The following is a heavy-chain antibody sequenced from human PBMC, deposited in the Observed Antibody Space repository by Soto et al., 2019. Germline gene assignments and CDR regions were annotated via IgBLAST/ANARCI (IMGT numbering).Heavy chain of an antibody. CDR3: ARAEEEDIVVVDRNGFDY. D-gene: IGHD2-2*01. CDR2: ISSSSSTI. V-gene: IGHV3-48*01. CDR1: GFTFSSYS. Sequence: GGSLRLSCAASGFTFSSYSMNWVRQAPGKGLEWVSYISSSSSTIYYADSVKGRFTISRDNAKNSLYLQMNSLRAEDTAVYYCARAEEEDIVVVDRNGFDYWGQGTLVTVSS. J-gene: IGHJ4*02.